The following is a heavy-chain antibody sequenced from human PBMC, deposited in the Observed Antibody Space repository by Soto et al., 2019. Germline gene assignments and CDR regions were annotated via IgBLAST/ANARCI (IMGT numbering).Heavy chain of an antibody. CDR2: ISAYNGNT. D-gene: IGHD5-18*01. V-gene: IGHV1-18*01. J-gene: IGHJ6*02. CDR1: GYTFTRSG. CDR3: ARDGVDTATGYYYGMDV. Sequence: GASVKVSCKASGYTFTRSGISWVRQAPGQGLEWMGWISAYNGNTNYAQKLQGRVTMTTDTSTSTAYMELRSLRSDDTAVYYCARDGVDTATGYYYGMDVWGQGTTVTVSS.